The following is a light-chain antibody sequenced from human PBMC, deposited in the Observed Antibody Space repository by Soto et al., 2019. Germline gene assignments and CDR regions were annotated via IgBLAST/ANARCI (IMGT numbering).Light chain of an antibody. Sequence: QSVLTQSSSASASLGSSVKLTCTLSRGHSSYIIAWHQQQPGKAPRYLMKLEGSGSYNKGSGVPDRCSGSSSGADRYLTIANLQAEDEADYYCETWDSNPQVGFGGGTQRTV. CDR2: LEGSGSY. J-gene: IGLJ2*01. V-gene: IGLV4-60*03. CDR1: RGHSSYI. CDR3: ETWDSNPQVG.